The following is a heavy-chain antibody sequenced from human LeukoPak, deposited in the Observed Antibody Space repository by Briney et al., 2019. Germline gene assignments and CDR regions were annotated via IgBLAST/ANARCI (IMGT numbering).Heavy chain of an antibody. CDR1: GYTFASYG. V-gene: IGHV1-2*02. CDR2: INPNSGGT. D-gene: IGHD2-21*02. J-gene: IGHJ6*03. Sequence: ASVKVSCKASGYTFASYGISWVRQAPGQGLEWMGWINPNSGGTNYAQKFQGRVTMTRDTSISTAYMELSRLRSDDTAVYYCARGGVDYCGGDCPAFYMDVWGKGTTVTISS. CDR3: ARGGVDYCGGDCPAFYMDV.